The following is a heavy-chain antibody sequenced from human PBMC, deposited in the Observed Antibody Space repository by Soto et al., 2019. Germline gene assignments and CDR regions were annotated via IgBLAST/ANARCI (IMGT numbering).Heavy chain of an antibody. J-gene: IGHJ5*02. Sequence: QVQLVQSGAEVKKPGASVKVSCKASGYTFTSHDINWMRQATGQGLAWMGWMNPNSGHTNYAQKFQGRVTMTRNTSISTAYVELTSLRSEDTAVYYCASAMSTTWGQGTLVTVSS. CDR3: ASAMSTT. D-gene: IGHD2-2*01. V-gene: IGHV1-8*01. CDR1: GYTFTSHD. CDR2: MNPNSGHT.